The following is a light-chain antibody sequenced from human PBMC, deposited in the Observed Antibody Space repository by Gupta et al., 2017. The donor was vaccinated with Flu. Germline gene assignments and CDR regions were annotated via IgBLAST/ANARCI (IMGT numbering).Light chain of an antibody. CDR2: WAS. J-gene: IGKJ2*03. Sequence: DIVMTPSSDSLAVSLGERATINCKSSQSVLSSSNNKNYLAWYQQKPGQPPKLLIYWASTRESGVPDTFSGSGSGTDFTLTISSLQAEDVAVYYCQQYYSTPYSFGQGTKLEIK. CDR1: QSVLSSSNNKNY. V-gene: IGKV4-1*01. CDR3: QQYYSTPYS.